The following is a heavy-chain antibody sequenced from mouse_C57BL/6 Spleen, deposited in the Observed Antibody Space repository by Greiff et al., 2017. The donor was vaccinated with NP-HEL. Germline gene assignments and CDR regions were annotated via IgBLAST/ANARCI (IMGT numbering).Heavy chain of an antibody. CDR2: ISSGGSYT. CDR3: ARHNGLWYFDV. CDR1: GFTFSSYG. J-gene: IGHJ1*03. Sequence: EVKLMESGGDLVKPGGSLKLSCAASGFTFSSYGMSWVRQTPDKRLEWVATISSGGSYTYYPDSVKGRFTISRDNAKNTLYLQMSSLKSEDTAMYYCARHNGLWYFDVWGTGTTVTVSS. V-gene: IGHV5-6*01. D-gene: IGHD1-1*01.